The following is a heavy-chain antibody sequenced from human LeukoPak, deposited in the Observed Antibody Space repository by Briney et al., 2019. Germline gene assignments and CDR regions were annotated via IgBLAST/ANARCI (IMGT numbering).Heavy chain of an antibody. Sequence: SETLSLTCTVSGGSISSSSYYWGWIRQPPGKGLEWIGSIYYSGSTYYNPSLKSRVTISVDKSKNQFSLKLSSVTAADTAVYYCARAPRQWLVQNNWFDPWGQGTLVTVSS. J-gene: IGHJ5*02. V-gene: IGHV4-39*07. CDR2: IYYSGST. CDR1: GGSISSSSYY. CDR3: ARAPRQWLVQNNWFDP. D-gene: IGHD6-19*01.